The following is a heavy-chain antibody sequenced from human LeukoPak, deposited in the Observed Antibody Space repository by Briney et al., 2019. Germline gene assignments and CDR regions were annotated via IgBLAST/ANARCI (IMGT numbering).Heavy chain of an antibody. CDR1: GFTFSSYA. CDR2: ISGRGGST. CDR3: ASSLCSGGSCYSYYFDY. Sequence: GGSLRLSCAASGFTFSSYAMSWVRQAPGKGLEWVSAISGRGGSTYYADSVKGRFTISRDNSKNTLYLQMNSLRAEDTAVYYCASSLCSGGSCYSYYFDYWGQGTLVTVSS. J-gene: IGHJ4*02. D-gene: IGHD2-15*01. V-gene: IGHV3-23*01.